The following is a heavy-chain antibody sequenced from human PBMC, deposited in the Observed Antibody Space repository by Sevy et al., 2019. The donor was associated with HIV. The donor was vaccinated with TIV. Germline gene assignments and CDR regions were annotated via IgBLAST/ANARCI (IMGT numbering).Heavy chain of an antibody. D-gene: IGHD3-10*01. CDR2: IYYSGNT. V-gene: IGHV4-39*01. CDR1: GGSISSSSYY. Sequence: SETLSLTCTVSGGSISSSSYYWGWIRQPPGKGLEWIGSIYYSGNTYYNPSLKSRVTISVDTSKNQFSLKLSSVTAADTAVYYCARLESTYYYGLYYYYGMDVWGQGTTVTVSS. CDR3: ARLESTYYYGLYYYYGMDV. J-gene: IGHJ6*02.